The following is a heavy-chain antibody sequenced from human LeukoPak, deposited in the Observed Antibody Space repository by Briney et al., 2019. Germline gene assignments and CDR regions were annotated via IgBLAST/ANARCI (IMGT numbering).Heavy chain of an antibody. D-gene: IGHD3-9*01. Sequence: GGSLRLSCAASGFTFSSYGMHWVRQAPGKGLEWVAVIWYDGSNKYYADSVKGRFTISRDNSKNTPYLQMNSLRAEDTAVYYCARGAFYDILTGYYNRFDPWGQGTLVTVSS. J-gene: IGHJ5*02. CDR3: ARGAFYDILTGYYNRFDP. V-gene: IGHV3-33*01. CDR2: IWYDGSNK. CDR1: GFTFSSYG.